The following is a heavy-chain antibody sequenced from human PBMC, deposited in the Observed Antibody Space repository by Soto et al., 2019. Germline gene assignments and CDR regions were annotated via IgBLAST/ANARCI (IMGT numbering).Heavy chain of an antibody. D-gene: IGHD1-26*01. CDR1: GGSISSSSYY. Sequence: QLQLQESGTGLVKPSETLSLTCTVSGGSISSSSYYWGWIRQPPGKGLEWIGSIYYSGSTYYNPSLKSRVTISVDTSKNQFSLKLSSVTAADTAVYYCARQSGSYYLFDYWGQGTLVTVSS. V-gene: IGHV4-39*01. CDR2: IYYSGST. J-gene: IGHJ4*02. CDR3: ARQSGSYYLFDY.